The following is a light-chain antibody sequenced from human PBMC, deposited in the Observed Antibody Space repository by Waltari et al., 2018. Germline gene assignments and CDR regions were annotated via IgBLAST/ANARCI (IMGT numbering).Light chain of an antibody. CDR2: YAS. CDR1: QDINSD. Sequence: AIQLTQSPSSLSASVGDRVTTACRASQDINSDLAWYQQKPGKAPKPLIYYASSLQRGVPSRFSGSGSGTDFTLTISSLQPEDFATYHCQHFKTYPITFGQGTRLEIK. V-gene: IGKV1-13*02. J-gene: IGKJ5*01. CDR3: QHFKTYPIT.